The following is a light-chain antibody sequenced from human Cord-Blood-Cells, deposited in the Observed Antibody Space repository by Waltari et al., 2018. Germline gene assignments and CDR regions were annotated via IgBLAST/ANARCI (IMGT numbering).Light chain of an antibody. Sequence: DIVMTKSPDSLAVSLGERATINCKSSQSVLYSSNNKNYLAWYQQKPGQPPKLLIYWASTRESVVPDRFSGSGSGTDFTLTISSLHAEDVAVYYCQQYYSTPFTFGPGTKVDIK. V-gene: IGKV4-1*01. CDR3: QQYYSTPFT. CDR1: QSVLYSSNNKNY. CDR2: WAS. J-gene: IGKJ3*01.